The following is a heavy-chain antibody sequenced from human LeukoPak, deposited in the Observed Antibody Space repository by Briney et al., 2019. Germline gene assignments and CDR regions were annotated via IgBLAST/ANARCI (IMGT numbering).Heavy chain of an antibody. CDR1: GFTFSSYG. D-gene: IGHD3-22*01. Sequence: GGSLRLSCAASGFTFSSYGMNWVRQAPGKGLEWVSYISSSGSTIYYADSVKGRFTISRDNAKNSLYLQMNSLRAEDTAVYYCARVTYYYDSSGYGRVYWGQGTLVTVSS. CDR2: ISSSGSTI. V-gene: IGHV3-48*03. J-gene: IGHJ4*02. CDR3: ARVTYYYDSSGYGRVY.